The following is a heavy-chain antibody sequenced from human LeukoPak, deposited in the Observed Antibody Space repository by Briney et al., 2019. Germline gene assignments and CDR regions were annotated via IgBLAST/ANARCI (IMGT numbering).Heavy chain of an antibody. V-gene: IGHV4-59*11. CDR2: IYYSGST. Sequence: SETLSLTCTVSGGSISSHYWSWIQQPPGKGLEWIGYIYYSGSTNYNPSLKSRVTISVDTSKNQFSLKLSSVTAADTAVYYCARAEDYYYYMDVWGKGTTVTVSS. CDR1: GGSISSHY. J-gene: IGHJ6*03. CDR3: ARAEDYYYYMDV.